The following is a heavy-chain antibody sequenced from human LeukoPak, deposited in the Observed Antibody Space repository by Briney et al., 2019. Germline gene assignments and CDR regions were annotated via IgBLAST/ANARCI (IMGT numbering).Heavy chain of an antibody. D-gene: IGHD3-22*01. CDR3: AKGGYEDSSGYYSRDYFDY. V-gene: IGHV3-23*01. J-gene: IGHJ4*02. Sequence: GGSLRLSCAASGFTFSSYAMSWVRQAPGKGLEWVSAISGSGGSTYYADSVKGRFTISRDNSKNTLYLQMNSLRAEDTAVYYCAKGGYEDSSGYYSRDYFDYWGQGTLVTVSS. CDR1: GFTFSSYA. CDR2: ISGSGGST.